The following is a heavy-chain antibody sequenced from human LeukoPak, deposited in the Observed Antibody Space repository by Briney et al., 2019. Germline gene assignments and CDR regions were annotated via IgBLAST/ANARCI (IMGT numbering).Heavy chain of an antibody. CDR1: GFSVSSNY. CDR2: IYSGGST. J-gene: IGHJ4*02. V-gene: IGHV3-53*01. Sequence: GGSLRLSCEASGFSVSSNYMTWVRQAPGKGLEWVSVIYSGGSTYYADSVKGRFIISRDNSKNTVYLQMNSLRAEDTAVYYRARVIGVVRADYYFDYWGQGTLVAVSS. CDR3: ARVIGVVRADYYFDY. D-gene: IGHD3-10*01.